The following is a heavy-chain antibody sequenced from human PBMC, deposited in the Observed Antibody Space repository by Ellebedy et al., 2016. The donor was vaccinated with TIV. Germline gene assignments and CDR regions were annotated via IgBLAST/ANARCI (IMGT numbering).Heavy chain of an antibody. Sequence: GESLKISCAASGFTFSSYAMSWVRQAPGKGLEWVSAISGSSGSTYYADSVKGRFTISRDNSKNTLYLRMNSLRAEDTAVYYCALSNCGGDCYPPGAFDIWGQGTMVTVSS. CDR1: GFTFSSYA. J-gene: IGHJ3*02. D-gene: IGHD2-21*01. CDR2: ISGSSGST. V-gene: IGHV3-23*01. CDR3: ALSNCGGDCYPPGAFDI.